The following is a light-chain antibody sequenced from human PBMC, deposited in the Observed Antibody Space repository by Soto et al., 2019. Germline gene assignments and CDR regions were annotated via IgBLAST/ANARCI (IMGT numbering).Light chain of an antibody. CDR2: STS. Sequence: QSVLTQPPSASGTPGQRVTISCSGSSSNIGSNSVNWYQQLPGTAPKLLVYSTSQRPSGVPDRFSGSKSGTSASLAISALQSEDEADYFCAAWDDSLNGLYVFGTGTQADRP. CDR3: AAWDDSLNGLYV. CDR1: SSNIGSNS. J-gene: IGLJ1*01. V-gene: IGLV1-44*01.